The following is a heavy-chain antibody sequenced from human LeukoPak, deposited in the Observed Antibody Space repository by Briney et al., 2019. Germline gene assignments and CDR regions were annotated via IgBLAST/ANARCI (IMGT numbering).Heavy chain of an antibody. D-gene: IGHD3-22*01. CDR2: IYYGGST. V-gene: IGHV4-39*01. CDR3: ARTTVYYYDSSGYPVLGNFDY. CDR1: GGSISSSSYY. J-gene: IGHJ4*02. Sequence: PSETLSLTCTVSGGSISSSSYYWGWIRQPPGKGLEWIGSIYYGGSTYYNPSLKSRVTISVDTSKNQFSLKLRSVTDADTAVYYCARTTVYYYDSSGYPVLGNFDYWGQGTLVTVSS.